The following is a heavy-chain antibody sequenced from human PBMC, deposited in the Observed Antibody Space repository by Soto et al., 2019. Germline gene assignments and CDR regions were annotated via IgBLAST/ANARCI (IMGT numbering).Heavy chain of an antibody. CDR3: ATGAYSGSYLDY. V-gene: IGHV3-30*03. CDR1: GFTFSSYG. D-gene: IGHD1-26*01. CDR2: ISYDGSNK. J-gene: IGHJ4*02. Sequence: QVQLVESGGGVVQPGRSLRLSCAASGFTFSSYGMHWVRQAPGKGLEWVAVISYDGSNKYYADSVKGRFTISRENSKNTLYLKMHSLRAEDTAVYYCATGAYSGSYLDYCGQGTLVTVSS.